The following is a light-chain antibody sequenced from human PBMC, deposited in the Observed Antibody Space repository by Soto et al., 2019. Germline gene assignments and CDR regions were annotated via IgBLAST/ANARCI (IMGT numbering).Light chain of an antibody. Sequence: QAVVTQPPSASGTPGQRVTISCSGSSSNIGSNTVNWYQQLPGTAPKLLIYTNNQRPSGVPDRFSGSKSGTSASLAISGLQSEDEADYYCPSYDNSLTGSWVFGGGTQLTVL. CDR2: TNN. CDR1: SSNIGSNT. J-gene: IGLJ3*02. CDR3: PSYDNSLTGSWV. V-gene: IGLV1-44*01.